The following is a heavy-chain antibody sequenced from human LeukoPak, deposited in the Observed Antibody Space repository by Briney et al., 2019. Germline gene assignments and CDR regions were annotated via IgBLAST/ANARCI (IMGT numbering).Heavy chain of an antibody. CDR1: GGSISRGSYY. CDR3: ARARVVEPFDY. V-gene: IGHV4-61*02. Sequence: SQTLSLTCTVSGGSISRGSYYWNWIRQPAGEGLEWIGRIYTSGSTTYNPSLKSRVTISLDTSKNHFSLKLTSVTAADTAVYYCARARVVEPFDYWGQGTLVTVSS. D-gene: IGHD4-23*01. J-gene: IGHJ4*02. CDR2: IYTSGST.